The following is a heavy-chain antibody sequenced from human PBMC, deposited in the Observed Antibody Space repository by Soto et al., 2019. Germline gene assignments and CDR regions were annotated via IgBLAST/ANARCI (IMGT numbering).Heavy chain of an antibody. Sequence: QVQLQESGPGLVKPSQTLSLTCTVSGDSMSSGDDYWSWLRQRPGKGLEWIGYIYYSEITNYNPSLKSRVTLSADRCKNQFALKLSSVTAADTAVYYCARQYGGYEYYFDYWGQGTLVTVSS. V-gene: IGHV4-30-4*01. CDR2: IYYSEIT. D-gene: IGHD5-12*01. CDR3: ARQYGGYEYYFDY. J-gene: IGHJ4*02. CDR1: GDSMSSGDDY.